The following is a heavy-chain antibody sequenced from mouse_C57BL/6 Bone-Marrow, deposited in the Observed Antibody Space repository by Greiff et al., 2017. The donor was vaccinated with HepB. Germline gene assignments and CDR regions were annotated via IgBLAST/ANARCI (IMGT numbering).Heavy chain of an antibody. V-gene: IGHV5-17*02. CDR2: ISSDSNTF. Sequence: EVQRVESGGGLVEPEGSRKVSCAASGFTFSSLGMHWVRQAPEKRLEWVAYISSDSNTFPYADTVKGRFTITRDNPKNTLFLQMTSLRSEDTAIYYCTRALPFYDNPYYPMDYWGQGTSVTVSS. J-gene: IGHJ4*01. D-gene: IGHD2-10*01. CDR3: TRALPFYDNPYYPMDY. CDR1: GFTFSSLG.